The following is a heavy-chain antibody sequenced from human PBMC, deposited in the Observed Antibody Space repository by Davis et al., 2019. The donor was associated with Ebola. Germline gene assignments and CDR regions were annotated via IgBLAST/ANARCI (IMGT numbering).Heavy chain of an antibody. V-gene: IGHV4-38-2*02. J-gene: IGHJ6*02. Sequence: MPSETLSLTCTVSGYSISSDFYWGCIRQPPGKGLEWIGTISHGGSTSYNPSLKSRVPMSVDTSKNQFSLKLRSVTAADTAVYYCARDKAQSYYDTPAYHYYYNGVDVWGQGTTVTVSS. CDR2: ISHGGST. D-gene: IGHD3-22*01. CDR1: GYSISSDFY. CDR3: ARDKAQSYYDTPAYHYYYNGVDV.